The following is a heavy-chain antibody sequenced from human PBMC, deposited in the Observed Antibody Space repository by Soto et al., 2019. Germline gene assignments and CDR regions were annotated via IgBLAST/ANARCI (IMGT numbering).Heavy chain of an antibody. CDR1: GFTFRSYG. J-gene: IGHJ4*02. CDR3: GKASSHYGSGSYYTNDY. V-gene: IGHV3-30*18. D-gene: IGHD3-10*01. Sequence: GGSLRLSCAASGFTFRSYGMHWVRQAPGKGLEWVAVISNDGINKYYADSVKGRFTISRDDSKNTVYLQMNSLRVEDTAVYYCGKASSHYGSGSYYTNDYWGQGTLVTVSS. CDR2: ISNDGINK.